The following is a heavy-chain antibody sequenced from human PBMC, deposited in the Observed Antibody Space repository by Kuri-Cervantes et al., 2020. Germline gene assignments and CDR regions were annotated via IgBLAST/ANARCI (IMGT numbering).Heavy chain of an antibody. Sequence: SETLSLTCAVSGYSISSGYYWGWIRQPPGKGLEWIGSIYHSGSTNYKSSLKSRVTILVDTSKNQFSLKLSSVTAADTAVYYCARLRFGELLSFDSWGQGTLVTVSS. CDR2: IYHSGST. V-gene: IGHV4-38-2*01. CDR3: ARLRFGELLSFDS. CDR1: GYSISSGYY. D-gene: IGHD3-10*01. J-gene: IGHJ4*02.